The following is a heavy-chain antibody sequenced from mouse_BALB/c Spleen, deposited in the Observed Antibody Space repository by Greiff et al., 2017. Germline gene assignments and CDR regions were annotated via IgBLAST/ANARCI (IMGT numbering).Heavy chain of an antibody. CDR3: ARDGTDFDY. D-gene: IGHD2-14*01. J-gene: IGHJ2*01. CDR1: GFTFTDYY. V-gene: IGHV7-3*02. CDR2: IRNKANGYTT. Sequence: EVNVVESGGGLVQPGGSLRLSCATSGFTFTDYYMSWVRQPPGKALEWLGFIRNKANGYTTEYSASVKGRFTISRDNSQSILYLQMNTLRAEDSATYYCARDGTDFDYWGQGTTLTVSS.